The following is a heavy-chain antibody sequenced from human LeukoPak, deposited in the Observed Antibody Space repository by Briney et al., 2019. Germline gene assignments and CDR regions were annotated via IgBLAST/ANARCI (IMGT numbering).Heavy chain of an antibody. CDR1: GLIFTSYA. Sequence: GGSLRLSCAASGLIFTSYAMSWVRQAPGKGLEWVGHIKPRTDGGPTDYAAPVKGRFTISRDDSKNTLYLQMNSLKTEDTAVYYCSAERGYSFYFWGQGTLVTVSS. V-gene: IGHV3-15*01. D-gene: IGHD3-3*01. CDR3: SAERGYSFYF. CDR2: IKPRTDGGPT. J-gene: IGHJ4*02.